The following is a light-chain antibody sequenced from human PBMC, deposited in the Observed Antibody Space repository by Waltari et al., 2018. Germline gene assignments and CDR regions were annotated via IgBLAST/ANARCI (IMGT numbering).Light chain of an antibody. Sequence: DIQMTQSPSSLSASVGDGVTITCQASQDIANYLNWYQQKPGKAPKLLVYDASNLHSGVPSRFSGSGSGTHFTFTITGLQPEDIATYYCQQYGTSVTFGGGTKLEIK. V-gene: IGKV1-33*01. CDR2: DAS. J-gene: IGKJ4*01. CDR1: QDIANY. CDR3: QQYGTSVT.